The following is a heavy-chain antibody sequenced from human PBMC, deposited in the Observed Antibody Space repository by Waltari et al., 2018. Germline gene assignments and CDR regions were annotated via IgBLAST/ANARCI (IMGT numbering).Heavy chain of an antibody. CDR1: GGSISSSTW. Sequence: QVQLQESGPGQVKPSGTLSLTCAVSGGSISSSTWWRWVRLPPGKGLEWIGEIYHSGSTNYNPSLKSRVTISVDTSKNQFSLKLSSVTAADTAVYYCARDLCSGGSCYSSAFDIWGQGTMVTVSS. J-gene: IGHJ3*02. V-gene: IGHV4-4*02. D-gene: IGHD2-15*01. CDR3: ARDLCSGGSCYSSAFDI. CDR2: IYHSGST.